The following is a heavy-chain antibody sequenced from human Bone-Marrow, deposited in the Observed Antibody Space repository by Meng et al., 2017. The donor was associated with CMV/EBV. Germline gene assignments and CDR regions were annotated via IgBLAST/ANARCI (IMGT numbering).Heavy chain of an antibody. D-gene: IGHD6-19*01. CDR2: INPSAGST. CDR3: ARVYSSGWADWFDP. Sequence: ASVKVSCKASGYTLSSYYMDWVRQAPGQGLEWMGIINPSAGSTRYAQKFQGRVTMTRDTSTSTVYMELSSLRSEDTAVYYCARVYSSGWADWFDPWGQGTLVTVSS. CDR1: GYTLSSYY. V-gene: IGHV1-46*01. J-gene: IGHJ5*02.